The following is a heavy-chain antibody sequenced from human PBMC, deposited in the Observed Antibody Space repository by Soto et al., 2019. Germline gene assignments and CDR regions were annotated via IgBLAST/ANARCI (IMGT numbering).Heavy chain of an antibody. Sequence: QITLKESGPTLVKPTQTLTLTCTFSGFSLSTSGVDVGWIRQPPGKALEWLALIYWDDDKRYKPSLKSRLTITKSTSRNQVDITMTNMDPLNTKTYYCAHRRPYSNSPEYFFDYWGQGTLVTVSS. D-gene: IGHD4-4*01. CDR3: AHRRPYSNSPEYFFDY. V-gene: IGHV2-5*02. CDR1: GFSLSTSGVD. J-gene: IGHJ4*02. CDR2: IYWDDDK.